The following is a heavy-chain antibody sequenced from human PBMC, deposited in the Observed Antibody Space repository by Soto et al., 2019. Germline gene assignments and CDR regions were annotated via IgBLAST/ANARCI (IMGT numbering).Heavy chain of an antibody. D-gene: IGHD3-22*01. Sequence: SETLSLTCTVSGGSISSSSYYWGWIRQPPGKGLEWIGSIYYSGSTYYNPSLKSRVTISVDTSKNQFSLKLSLVTAADTAVYYCARHSAHYYDSSGYIPGYGWFDPWGQGTLVTVSS. CDR1: GGSISSSSYY. V-gene: IGHV4-39*01. CDR2: IYYSGST. J-gene: IGHJ5*02. CDR3: ARHSAHYYDSSGYIPGYGWFDP.